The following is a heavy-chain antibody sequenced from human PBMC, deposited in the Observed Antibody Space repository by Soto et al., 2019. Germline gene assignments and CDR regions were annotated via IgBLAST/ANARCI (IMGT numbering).Heavy chain of an antibody. CDR3: ARSPYSSGYYYAIDY. J-gene: IGHJ4*02. V-gene: IGHV4-59*08. Sequence: PSETLSLTCTVSGGSISSYYWSWIRQPPGKGLEWIGYIYYSGSTYYNPSLKSRVTISVDTSKNQLSLKLSSVTAADTAVYYCARSPYSSGYYYAIDYWGQGTQVTVSS. CDR1: GGSISSYY. D-gene: IGHD3-22*01. CDR2: IYYSGST.